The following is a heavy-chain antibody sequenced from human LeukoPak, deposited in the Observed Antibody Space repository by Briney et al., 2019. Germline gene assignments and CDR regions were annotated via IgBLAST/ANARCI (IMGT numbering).Heavy chain of an antibody. CDR1: GYSFTSYW. CDR3: ARHRRITMVRGVKPHYYYSYMDV. V-gene: IGHV5-51*01. J-gene: IGHJ6*03. Sequence: GESLKISCKGSGYSFTSYWIGWVRQMPGKGLEWMGIIYPGDSDARYSPSFQGQVTISADKSISTAYLQWSSLKASDTAMYYCARHRRITMVRGVKPHYYYSYMDVWGKGTTVTVSS. D-gene: IGHD3-10*01. CDR2: IYPGDSDA.